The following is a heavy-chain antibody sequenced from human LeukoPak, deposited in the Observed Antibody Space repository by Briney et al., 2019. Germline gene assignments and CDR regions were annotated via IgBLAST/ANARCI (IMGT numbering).Heavy chain of an antibody. Sequence: GGSLRLSCAASGFTFSSYDMTWVRQAPGRGLEWVSSIRPSGDNTFYADSVKGRFTISRDNSRNTLYLQMNSLRAEDTAVYYCANWYYYENGAYWCWGQGTLVTVSS. V-gene: IGHV3-23*01. D-gene: IGHD3-22*01. CDR1: GFTFSSYD. CDR3: ANWYYYENGAYWC. CDR2: IRPSGDNT. J-gene: IGHJ4*02.